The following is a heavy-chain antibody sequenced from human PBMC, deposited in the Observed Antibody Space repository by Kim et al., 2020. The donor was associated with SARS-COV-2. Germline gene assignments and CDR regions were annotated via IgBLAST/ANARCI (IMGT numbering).Heavy chain of an antibody. Sequence: SVKVSCKASGGTFSSYAISWVRQAPGQGLEWMGGIIPIFGTANYAQKFQGRVTITADESTSTAYMELSSLRSEDTAVYYCARGIAAAGHWFDPWGQGTLVTVSS. D-gene: IGHD6-13*01. J-gene: IGHJ5*02. CDR1: GGTFSSYA. CDR2: IIPIFGTA. V-gene: IGHV1-69*13. CDR3: ARGIAAAGHWFDP.